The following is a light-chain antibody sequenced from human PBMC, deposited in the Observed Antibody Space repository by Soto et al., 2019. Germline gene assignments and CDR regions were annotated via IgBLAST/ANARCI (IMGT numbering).Light chain of an antibody. J-gene: IGKJ1*01. Sequence: DIQMSQSPSSLSASVGDRVTITCRASQGIGDALGWYQQKPGKAPKRLIYAASTLQSGVPSRFSGSGSGTEFPLTISSLQPDDFATYSCLQHNEFWWTFGQGTKVEIK. CDR3: LQHNEFWWT. CDR1: QGIGDA. V-gene: IGKV1-17*01. CDR2: AAS.